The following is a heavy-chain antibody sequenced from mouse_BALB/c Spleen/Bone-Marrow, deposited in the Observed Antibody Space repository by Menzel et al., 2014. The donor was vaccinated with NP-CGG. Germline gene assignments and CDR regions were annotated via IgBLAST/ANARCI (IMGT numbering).Heavy chain of an antibody. CDR1: GYTFTSYV. CDR2: INPYNDGT. J-gene: IGHJ2*01. CDR3: ARPRQLGLPYYFDY. V-gene: IGHV1-14*01. Sequence: EVQGVESGPELVKPGASVKMSCKASGYTFTSYVMHWVKQKPGQGLEWIGYINPYNDGTKYNEKFKGKATLTSDKSSSTAYMELSSLTSEDSAVYHCARPRQLGLPYYFDYWGQGTTLTVSS. D-gene: IGHD3-2*01.